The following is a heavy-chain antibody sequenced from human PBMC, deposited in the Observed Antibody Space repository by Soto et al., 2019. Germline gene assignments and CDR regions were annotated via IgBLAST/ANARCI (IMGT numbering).Heavy chain of an antibody. V-gene: IGHV1-18*01. CDR2: IITYSGDT. J-gene: IGHJ5*02. CDR3: ARHHGPTTSENWFDP. CDR1: GYTFFTYD. Sequence: ASLKVSCKASGYTFFTYDISWVRQAPGQGLEWMGWIITYSGDTKYAQKFQGRVTMTTDTSTTTAYLDLRSLRSDDTAVYYCARHHGPTTSENWFDPWGQGTLVTVSS. D-gene: IGHD5-12*01.